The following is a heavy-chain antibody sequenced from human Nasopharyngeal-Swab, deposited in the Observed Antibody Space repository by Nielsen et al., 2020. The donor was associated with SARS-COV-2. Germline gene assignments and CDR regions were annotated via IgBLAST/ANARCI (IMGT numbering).Heavy chain of an antibody. CDR2: IYHSGST. V-gene: IGHV4-30-2*01. Sequence: SEPLSLTFAVSGGPTSSGGYSWSCIRQPPGKGLEWSGYIYHSGSTYYNPSLKNRVTISVNRSKNQFSMKLSSVTAADTAVYYGARIMSSGWYYFDYWGQGTLVTVSS. CDR1: GGPTSSGGYS. J-gene: IGHJ4*02. D-gene: IGHD6-19*01. CDR3: ARIMSSGWYYFDY.